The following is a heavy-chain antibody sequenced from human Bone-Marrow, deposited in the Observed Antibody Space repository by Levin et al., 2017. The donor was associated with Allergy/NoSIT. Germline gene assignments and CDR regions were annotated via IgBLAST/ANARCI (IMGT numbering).Heavy chain of an antibody. CDR3: ARDRRGYSYGYKEILGY. CDR1: GFTFSSYG. D-gene: IGHD5-18*01. J-gene: IGHJ4*02. CDR2: IWYDGSNK. V-gene: IGHV3-33*01. Sequence: GGSLRLSCAASGFTFSSYGMHWVRQAPGKGLEWVAVIWYDGSNKYYADSVKGRFTISRDNSKNTLYLQMNSLRAEDTAVYYCARDRRGYSYGYKEILGYWGQGTLVTVSS.